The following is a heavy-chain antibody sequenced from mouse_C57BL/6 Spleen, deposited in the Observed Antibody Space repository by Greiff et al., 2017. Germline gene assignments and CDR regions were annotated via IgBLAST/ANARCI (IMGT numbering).Heavy chain of an antibody. CDR3: ARSIYYYDYYAMDY. V-gene: IGHV1-4*01. Sequence: QVQLQQSGAELARPGASVKMSCKASGYTFTSYTMHWVKQRPGQGLEWIGYINPSSGYTKYNQKFKDKATLTADKSASTADMQLSILSSEDSAVYYCARSIYYYDYYAMDYWGQGTSVTVSS. J-gene: IGHJ4*01. CDR1: GYTFTSYT. D-gene: IGHD1-1*01. CDR2: INPSSGYT.